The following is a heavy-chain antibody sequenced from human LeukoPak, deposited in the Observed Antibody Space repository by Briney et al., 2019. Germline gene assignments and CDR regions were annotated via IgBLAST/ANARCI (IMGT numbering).Heavy chain of an antibody. CDR2: ISYDGSNK. V-gene: IGHV3-30-3*01. CDR3: ARNDYYYGMDV. Sequence: GGSLRLSCAASGFTFSSYAMHWVRQAPGKGLEWVAVISYDGSNKYYADSVKGRFTISRDNSKNTLYLQMNSLRAEDTAVYYRARNDYYYGMDVWGQGTTVTVSS. J-gene: IGHJ6*02. CDR1: GFTFSSYA.